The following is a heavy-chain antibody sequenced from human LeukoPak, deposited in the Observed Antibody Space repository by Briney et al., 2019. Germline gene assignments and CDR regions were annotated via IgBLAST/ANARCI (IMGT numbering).Heavy chain of an antibody. CDR1: GFIFSSYG. J-gene: IGHJ4*02. V-gene: IGHV3-33*08. CDR3: GRNPSTWRTFDY. CDR2: IWYDGTNE. D-gene: IGHD1-1*01. Sequence: GGSLRLSCAASGFIFSSYGMHWVRQAPGKGLEWVALIWYDGTNEYYADSVKGRFTISRDNSKNTLYLQMNSLRVEDTAVYSCGRNPSTWRTFDYWGQGTLVTVSS.